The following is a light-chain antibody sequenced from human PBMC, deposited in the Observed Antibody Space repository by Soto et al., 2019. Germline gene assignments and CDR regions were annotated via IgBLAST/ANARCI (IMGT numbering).Light chain of an antibody. V-gene: IGKV1-5*03. CDR2: ATS. Sequence: DIQMTQSPSTLSASVGYRVTITCRASQSLSSWLAWYQQKPGRAPKLLIYATSNLETGVPSRFSGSESGTEITLTISSLQPDEFATYYCQQYASYPWTFGQGTKVEI. J-gene: IGKJ1*01. CDR1: QSLSSW. CDR3: QQYASYPWT.